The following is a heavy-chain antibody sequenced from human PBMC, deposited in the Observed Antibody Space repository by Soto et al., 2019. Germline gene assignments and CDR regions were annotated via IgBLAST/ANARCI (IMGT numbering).Heavy chain of an antibody. D-gene: IGHD4-17*01. CDR2: INPNSGAT. J-gene: IGHJ4*02. Sequence: QVQLVQSGAEVKKPGASVKVSCKASGYTFTGFYMHWVRQAPGQGLGWMGWINPNSGATEYAQNFQGWVTMTRDTSISTAYMEVSRLKSDDTAVYFCATGGSTVTREFDYWGQGTLVSVSS. V-gene: IGHV1-2*04. CDR1: GYTFTGFY. CDR3: ATGGSTVTREFDY.